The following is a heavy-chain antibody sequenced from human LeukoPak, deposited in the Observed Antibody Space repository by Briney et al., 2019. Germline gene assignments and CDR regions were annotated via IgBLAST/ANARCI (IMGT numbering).Heavy chain of an antibody. CDR3: ARANYDFWSGYYYFDY. J-gene: IGHJ4*02. D-gene: IGHD3-3*01. CDR2: IYSGGST. Sequence: GGSLRLSCAASGFTVSSNYMSWVRQAPGKGLEWVSVIYSGGSTYYADSVKGRFTISRDNSKNTLHLQMNSLRAEDTAVYYCARANYDFWSGYYYFDYWGQGTLVTVSS. V-gene: IGHV3-53*01. CDR1: GFTVSSNY.